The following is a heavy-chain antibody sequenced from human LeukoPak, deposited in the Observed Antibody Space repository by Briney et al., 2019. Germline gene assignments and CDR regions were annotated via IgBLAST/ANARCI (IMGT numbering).Heavy chain of an antibody. CDR2: VDYSGSI. D-gene: IGHD3-22*01. CDR1: GDSITSGAYY. Sequence: SETLSLTCSVSGDSITSGAYYWAWLHHPPGKWLEWIGSVDYSGSIKYNPSLKGRASISRDMSNNQFSLNLNSVNSTQTTDYYCERRDYEAWFDPWAQEPLVTVSS. J-gene: IGHJ5*02. CDR3: ERRDYEAWFDP. V-gene: IGHV4-39*01.